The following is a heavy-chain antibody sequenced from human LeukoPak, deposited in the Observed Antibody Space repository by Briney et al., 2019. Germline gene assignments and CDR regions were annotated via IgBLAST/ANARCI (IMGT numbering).Heavy chain of an antibody. V-gene: IGHV4-4*07. CDR3: ANFGSGSYSSFDY. J-gene: IGHJ4*02. CDR1: GGSISSYY. D-gene: IGHD3-10*01. Sequence: SETLSLTCTVSGGSISSYYWSWIRQPAGKGLEWIGRIYSSGGTTYNPSLKSRVTVSLDTSNNQFSLKLSSVTAADTAVYYCANFGSGSYSSFDYWGQGTLVTVSS. CDR2: IYSSGGT.